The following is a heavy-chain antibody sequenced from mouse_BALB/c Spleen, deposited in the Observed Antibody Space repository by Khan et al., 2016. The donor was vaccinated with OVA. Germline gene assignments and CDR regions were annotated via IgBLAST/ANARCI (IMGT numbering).Heavy chain of an antibody. J-gene: IGHJ3*01. CDR1: GYSITSDYA. Sequence: EVQLVESGPGLVKPSQSLSLTCTVTGYSITSDYAWNWIRQFPGNKLEWMGYISYSGSTSYNPSLKSRISITRDTSKNQFFLQLNSVTTEDTATYYCARGDNGYYLAWFAYWGQGTLVTVSA. CDR3: ARGDNGYYLAWFAY. D-gene: IGHD2-3*01. CDR2: ISYSGST. V-gene: IGHV3-2*02.